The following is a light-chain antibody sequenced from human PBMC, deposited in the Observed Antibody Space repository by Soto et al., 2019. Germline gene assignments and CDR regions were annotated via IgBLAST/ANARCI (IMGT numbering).Light chain of an antibody. Sequence: DIQMTQSPSSLSTSVGDRVTITCRASQGIGNYLAWYQQKPGKIPKLLIYAASTLHSGVPSRFSGSGSGTDFTLTISSLQPEDVANYYCQRYNSGPRTFGQGTKVEIK. J-gene: IGKJ1*01. CDR3: QRYNSGPRT. V-gene: IGKV1-27*01. CDR1: QGIGNY. CDR2: AAS.